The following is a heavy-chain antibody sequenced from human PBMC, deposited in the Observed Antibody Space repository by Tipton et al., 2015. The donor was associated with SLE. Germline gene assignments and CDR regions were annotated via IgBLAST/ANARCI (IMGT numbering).Heavy chain of an antibody. D-gene: IGHD6-25*01. J-gene: IGHJ4*02. CDR3: ARVQRTLVPQYFDY. Sequence: TLSLTCTVSGGSISSYYWSWIRQPPGKGLEWIGYIYYSGRTNYNPSLKSRVTISVDTSKNHLSLNLSSVTAADTAVYYCARVQRTLVPQYFDYWGQGTLVTVSS. V-gene: IGHV4-59*08. CDR2: IYYSGRT. CDR1: GGSISSYY.